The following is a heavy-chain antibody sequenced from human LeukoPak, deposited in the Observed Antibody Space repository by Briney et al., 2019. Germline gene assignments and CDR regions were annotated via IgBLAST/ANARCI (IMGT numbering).Heavy chain of an antibody. J-gene: IGHJ4*02. CDR2: INPSGGST. CDR3: ARVADSSGYYSLFDY. D-gene: IGHD3-22*01. V-gene: IGHV1-46*01. CDR1: GYTFTSYY. Sequence: ASVKVSCKASGYTFTSYYMHWVRQAPGQGLEWMGLINPSGGSTSYAQKFQGRVTMTRDTSTSTVYMELSSLRSEDTAVYYCARVADSSGYYSLFDYWGQGTLVTVSS.